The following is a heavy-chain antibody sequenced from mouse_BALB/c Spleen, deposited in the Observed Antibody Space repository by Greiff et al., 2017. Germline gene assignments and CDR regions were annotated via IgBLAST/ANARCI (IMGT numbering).Heavy chain of an antibody. CDR2: INPNNGGT. V-gene: IGHV1-18*01. CDR1: GYTFTDYN. J-gene: IGHJ4*01. D-gene: IGHD1-1*01. Sequence: EVQLQQSGPELVKPGASVKIPCKASGYTFTDYNMDWVQQSHGKSLEWIGDINPNNGGTIYHQKFKGKATLTVDKSSSTAYMELRSLTSEDTAVYYCARGPITTVVAENAGDYWGQGTTVTVSS. CDR3: ARGPITTVVAENAGDY.